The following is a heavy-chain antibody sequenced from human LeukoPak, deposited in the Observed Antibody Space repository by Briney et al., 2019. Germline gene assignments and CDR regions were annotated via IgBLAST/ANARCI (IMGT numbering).Heavy chain of an antibody. Sequence: GSLRLSXAASGFTFXIYWMSWVRQAPGKGREWVANIKEDGSEKYYVDSVKGRFTISRDNAKNSLYLQLNSLRAEDTAVYYCPRAPSRGITDYWGQGTLVTVSS. D-gene: IGHD3-10*01. J-gene: IGHJ4*02. CDR3: PRAPSRGITDY. CDR2: IKEDGSEK. CDR1: GFTFXIYW. V-gene: IGHV3-7*01.